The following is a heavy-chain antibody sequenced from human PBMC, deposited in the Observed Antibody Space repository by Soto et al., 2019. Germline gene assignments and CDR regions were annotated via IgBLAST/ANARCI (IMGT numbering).Heavy chain of an antibody. CDR3: GRAVAVAADFDY. CDR2: INAGNGNT. J-gene: IGHJ4*02. D-gene: IGHD6-19*01. Sequence: ASVKVSCKASGYTFTGYAMHWVRQAPGQRLEWMGWINAGNGNTKYSQKFQGRVTITRDTSASAAYMELSSLRSEDTAVYYCGRAVAVAADFDYWGQSTLVTVSS. CDR1: GYTFTGYA. V-gene: IGHV1-3*01.